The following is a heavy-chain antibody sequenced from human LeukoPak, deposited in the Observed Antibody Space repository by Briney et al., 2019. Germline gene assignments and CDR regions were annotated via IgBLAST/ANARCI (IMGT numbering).Heavy chain of an antibody. CDR2: ISQSGNS. CDR3: ARDQVDYDTPDHFDY. V-gene: IGHV4-30-2*01. CDR1: GDSLSSSTCN. D-gene: IGHD3-22*01. Sequence: SQTLSLTCKVSGDSLSSSTCNWSWIRQPPGKGLEWIGYISQSGNSYFTPSLKSRATISVDRSKNQFSLTLTSVTAADTAVCYCARDQVDYDTPDHFDYWGKGTLVTVSS. J-gene: IGHJ4*02.